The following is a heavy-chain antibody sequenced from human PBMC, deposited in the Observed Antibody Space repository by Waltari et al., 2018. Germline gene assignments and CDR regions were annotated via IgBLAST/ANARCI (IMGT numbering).Heavy chain of an antibody. CDR1: GVIFGRQD. D-gene: IGHD3-16*02. Sequence: QVQLGGPGGGVVLPGGALRLSGTAYGVIFGRQDMNWVRQAPGMGLEWVSLIRFDGGQKFYADTVKGRFTVSRDNSRDTLYLHMESLRSGDTATYFCATQASISSPSFWGRGTLVTVSS. V-gene: IGHV3-30*02. J-gene: IGHJ4*02. CDR2: IRFDGGQK. CDR3: ATQASISSPSF.